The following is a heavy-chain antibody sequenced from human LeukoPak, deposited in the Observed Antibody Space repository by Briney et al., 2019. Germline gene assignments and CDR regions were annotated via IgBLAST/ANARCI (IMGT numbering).Heavy chain of an antibody. D-gene: IGHD1-26*01. Sequence: ASVKVSCKASGYTFTSYYMHWVRQAPGQGLEWMGVINPSGGSRSYAQKFQGRVTMTRDTSTSTVYMELSSLRSEDTAVYYCARGSIVGAKTLGFGAFDIWGQGTMVTVSS. CDR1: GYTFTSYY. V-gene: IGHV1-46*01. J-gene: IGHJ3*02. CDR3: ARGSIVGAKTLGFGAFDI. CDR2: INPSGGSR.